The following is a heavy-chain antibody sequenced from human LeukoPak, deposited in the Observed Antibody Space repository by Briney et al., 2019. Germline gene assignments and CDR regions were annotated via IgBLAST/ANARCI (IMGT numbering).Heavy chain of an antibody. Sequence: SETLSLTCAVSGGSISSSNWWSWVRQPPGKGLEWIGEIYHSGSTNYNPSLKSRVTISVDKSKNQFSLKLSSVTAADTAVYYCARVVVVDYYYYGMDVWGQGTTVTVSS. V-gene: IGHV4-4*02. CDR3: ARVVVVDYYYYGMDV. J-gene: IGHJ6*02. CDR1: GGSISSSNW. CDR2: IYHSGST. D-gene: IGHD2-15*01.